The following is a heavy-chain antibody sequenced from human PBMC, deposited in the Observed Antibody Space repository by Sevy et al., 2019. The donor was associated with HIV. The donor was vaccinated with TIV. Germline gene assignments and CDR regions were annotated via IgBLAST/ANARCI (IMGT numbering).Heavy chain of an antibody. Sequence: GGSLRLSCTGAGFTFGDYAMSWFRQAPGKGLEWVGFIRRKAYGGTTEYAASVKGRFTISRDDSKTIAYLQMNSLKTEDKAVYYCTRGKYSSSSWRWYYFDYWGQGTLVTVSS. D-gene: IGHD6-6*01. CDR2: IRRKAYGGTT. J-gene: IGHJ4*02. CDR1: GFTFGDYA. CDR3: TRGKYSSSSWRWYYFDY. V-gene: IGHV3-49*03.